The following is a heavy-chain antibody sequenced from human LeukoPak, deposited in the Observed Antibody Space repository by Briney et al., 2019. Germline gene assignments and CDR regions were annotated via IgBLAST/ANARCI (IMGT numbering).Heavy chain of an antibody. D-gene: IGHD4-17*01. CDR1: TVKGKC. V-gene: IGHV1-2*02. CDR3: ARVANFDYGDYYFDY. J-gene: IGHJ4*02. Sequence: TVKGKCVDLGGRRLGKKNKWMGWINPNSGGTNYAQKFQGRVTMTRDTSLSTAYMELSRLISDDAAVYFCARVANFDYGDYYFDYWGQGTMVTVST. CDR2: INPNSGGT.